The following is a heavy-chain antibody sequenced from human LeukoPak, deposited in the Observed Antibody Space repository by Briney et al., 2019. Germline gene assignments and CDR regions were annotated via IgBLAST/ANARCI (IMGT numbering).Heavy chain of an antibody. CDR3: ARQSVLEWSPYYFDY. V-gene: IGHV4-61*02. CDR1: GGSISSSSYY. Sequence: SETLSLTCTVSGGSISSSSYYWSWIRQPAGKGLEWIGRIYTSGSTNYNPSLKSRVTMSVDTSKNQFSLKLSSVTAADTAVYYCARQSVLEWSPYYFDYWGQGTLVTVSS. J-gene: IGHJ4*02. CDR2: IYTSGST. D-gene: IGHD3-3*01.